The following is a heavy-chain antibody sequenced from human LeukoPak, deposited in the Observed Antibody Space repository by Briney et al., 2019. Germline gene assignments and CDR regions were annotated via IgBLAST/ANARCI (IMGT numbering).Heavy chain of an antibody. Sequence: GGSLRLSCVASGFAFTTCATNWVRQAPGKGLEWVSTISGSGDSTYYADSVKGRFTISRDNSQNTLYLQMNSLRAEDTAVYYCAKEVYGSGRYYFDYWGQGTLVTVSS. V-gene: IGHV3-23*01. J-gene: IGHJ4*02. CDR1: GFAFTTCA. CDR2: ISGSGDST. D-gene: IGHD3-10*01. CDR3: AKEVYGSGRYYFDY.